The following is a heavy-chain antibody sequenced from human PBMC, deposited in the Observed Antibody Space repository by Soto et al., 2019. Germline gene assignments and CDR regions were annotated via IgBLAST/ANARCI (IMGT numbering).Heavy chain of an antibody. Sequence: PGGSLRLSCPPSGLTFSTNAMSCVRQAPGKGLEWDSAISGSGGSTYYADSVKGRFTISRDNSKNTLYLQMNSLRAEDTAVYYCAKDQVAAAAHWGQGTLVTVSS. D-gene: IGHD6-13*01. CDR1: GLTFSTNA. J-gene: IGHJ4*02. V-gene: IGHV3-23*01. CDR3: AKDQVAAAAH. CDR2: ISGSGGST.